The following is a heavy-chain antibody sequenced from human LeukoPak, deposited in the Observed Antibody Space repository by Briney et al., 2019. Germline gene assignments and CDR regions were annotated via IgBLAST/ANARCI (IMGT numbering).Heavy chain of an antibody. CDR2: ISGSGGST. V-gene: IGHV3-23*01. CDR3: ANELQGGGFF. Sequence: GGSLRLSCAASGFTFSSYAMSWVRQAPGKGLEWVSAISGSGGSTYYADSVKGRFTISRDNSKNTLYLQMNSLRTEDTVLYYCANELQGGGFFWGQTTLVTVSS. J-gene: IGHJ4*02. CDR1: GFTFSSYA. D-gene: IGHD3-3*01.